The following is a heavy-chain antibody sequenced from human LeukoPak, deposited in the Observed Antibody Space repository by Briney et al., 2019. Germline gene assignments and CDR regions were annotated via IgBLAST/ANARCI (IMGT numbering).Heavy chain of an antibody. CDR2: INPTGGSS. CDR3: ARTAARRFDY. V-gene: IGHV1-46*01. CDR1: GYTFPSYF. J-gene: IGHJ4*02. D-gene: IGHD6-6*01. Sequence: ASVKVSCKASGYTFPSYFMHWVRQAPGQGLEWMGIINPTGGSSTYAQKFQGRVTMTRDTSTSTVYMELSSLRSDDTAVYYCARTAARRFDYWGQGTLVTVSS.